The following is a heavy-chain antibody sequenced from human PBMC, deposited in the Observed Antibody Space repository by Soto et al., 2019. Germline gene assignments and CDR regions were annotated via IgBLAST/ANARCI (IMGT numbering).Heavy chain of an antibody. D-gene: IGHD3-10*01. CDR1: GYSINSGYY. V-gene: IGHV4-38-2*01. Sequence: SETLSLTCAVSGYSINSGYYWGWIRQPPGKGLEWIGSIYHTGSTYYNPSLRSRVTISVDTSKNQFSLWLSSVTAADTAVYYCARTYYGSGKFDNWGLGTLVTVSS. CDR3: ARTYYGSGKFDN. CDR2: IYHTGST. J-gene: IGHJ5*02.